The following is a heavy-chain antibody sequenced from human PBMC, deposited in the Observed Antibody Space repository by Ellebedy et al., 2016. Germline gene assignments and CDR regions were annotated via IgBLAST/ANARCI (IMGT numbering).Heavy chain of an antibody. CDR3: ARGSGARYNDYGGNFWGN. CDR1: GGSISSYY. J-gene: IGHJ4*02. V-gene: IGHV4-59*01. Sequence: SETLSLTCTVSGGSISSYYWSWIRQPPGKGLEWIGYIYYSGSTNYNPSLKSRVTISVDTSKNQFSLKLSSVTAADTAVYYCARGSGARYNDYGGNFWGNWGQGTLVTVSS. CDR2: IYYSGST. D-gene: IGHD4-23*01.